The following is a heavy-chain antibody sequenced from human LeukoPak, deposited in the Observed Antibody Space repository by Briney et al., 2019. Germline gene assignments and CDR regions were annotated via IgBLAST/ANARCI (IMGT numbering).Heavy chain of an antibody. CDR1: GASISSYY. CDR3: GGVGCFGSGSYEGLDR. CDR2: GLYRGST. V-gene: IGHV4-59*01. J-gene: IGHJ5*02. D-gene: IGHD3-10*01. Sequence: PSETLSLTCTVSGASISSYYWSWIRQPPGQGLEWIGYGLYRGSTNYNPSPKSRVTISLATSKNEFSLKMTSVTAADTAVYYCGGVGCFGSGSYEGLDRWGQGTMVTVSS.